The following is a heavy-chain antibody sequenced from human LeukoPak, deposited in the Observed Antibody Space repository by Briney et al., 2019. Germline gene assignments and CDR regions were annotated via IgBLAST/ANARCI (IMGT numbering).Heavy chain of an antibody. CDR2: IRGKANNYAS. Sequence: GSLKLSCAASGFTFSGSAIHWVRQASGKGLEWVGRIRGKANNYASVYGASVKGRFTISRDDSKNTAYLQMNSLKTEDTAVYFCTRHSRDSMPSNEFDYWGQGTLVTVSS. J-gene: IGHJ4*02. CDR1: GFTFSGSA. CDR3: TRHSRDSMPSNEFDY. D-gene: IGHD3-22*01. V-gene: IGHV3-73*01.